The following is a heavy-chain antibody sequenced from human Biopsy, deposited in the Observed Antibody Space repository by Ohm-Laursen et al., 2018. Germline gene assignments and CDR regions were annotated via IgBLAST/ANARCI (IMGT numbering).Heavy chain of an antibody. Sequence: GTLSLPCTVSRDAISNYYWTWIRQSPGKGLEWIGYIYYTGSTNYNPSVKSRVTISVGTSKNQFSLKLNSVTAADTAVYFCARDSRGGHLNTTLITGKNLDSWGQGILVTVSS. V-gene: IGHV4-59*01. J-gene: IGHJ4*02. D-gene: IGHD3-16*01. CDR3: ARDSRGGHLNTTLITGKNLDS. CDR1: RDAISNYY. CDR2: IYYTGST.